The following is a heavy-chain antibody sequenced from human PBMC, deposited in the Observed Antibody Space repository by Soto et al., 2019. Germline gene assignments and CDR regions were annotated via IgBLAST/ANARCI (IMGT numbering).Heavy chain of an antibody. J-gene: IGHJ6*02. CDR1: GYTFTSYY. V-gene: IGHV1-46*01. CDR2: INPSGGGT. Sequence: QVQLVQSGAEVKEPGASVNISCRTSGYTFTSYYMHWVRQAPGHGLELMGIINPSGGGTNYAQKFQGRVAMTRDTATSTVYMELSSLRSEDTAMYYCARLAVTTAMYYYYGMDVWGQGTTVTVSS. CDR3: ARLAVTTAMYYYYGMDV. D-gene: IGHD4-17*01.